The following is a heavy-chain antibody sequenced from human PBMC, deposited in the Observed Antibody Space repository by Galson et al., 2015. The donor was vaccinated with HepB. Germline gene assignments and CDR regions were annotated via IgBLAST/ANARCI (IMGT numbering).Heavy chain of an antibody. D-gene: IGHD6-13*01. Sequence: SLRLSCAASGFTFSSYAMHWVRQAPGKGLEYVSAISSNGGSTYYADSVKGRFTISRDNSKNTLYLQMSSLRAEDTAVYYCVVLTAAAGKGWRAFDIWGQGTMVTVSS. J-gene: IGHJ3*02. V-gene: IGHV3-64D*06. CDR3: VVLTAAAGKGWRAFDI. CDR1: GFTFSSYA. CDR2: ISSNGGST.